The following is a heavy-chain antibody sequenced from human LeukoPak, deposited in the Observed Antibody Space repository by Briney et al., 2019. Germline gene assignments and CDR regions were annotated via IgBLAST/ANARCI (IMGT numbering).Heavy chain of an antibody. CDR1: GFTFSSYA. J-gene: IGHJ4*02. V-gene: IGHV3-23*01. Sequence: GGSLRLSCAASGFTFSSYAMSWVRQAPGKGLEWVSGISSGGSTSYADSVKGRFSISRDKSKNTLYLQMNSLRVEETAVYYCAKTGATGYYFDYWGQGTLVTVSS. CDR2: ISSGGST. CDR3: AKTGATGYYFDY. D-gene: IGHD6-13*01.